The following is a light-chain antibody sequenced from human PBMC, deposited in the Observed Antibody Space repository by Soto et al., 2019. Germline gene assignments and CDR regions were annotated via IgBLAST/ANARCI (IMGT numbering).Light chain of an antibody. Sequence: EVVSTQPPCTLSLSPGERATLSCRAIQSVSNNYFAWYQQKPGHAPRLLIYGASNRATGIPDRFSGSVSGTGFTLTISRLEPEDFAVYYCQQYGSSPPWTFGQGTKVDI. CDR3: QQYGSSPPWT. J-gene: IGKJ1*01. V-gene: IGKV3-20*01. CDR2: GAS. CDR1: QSVSNNY.